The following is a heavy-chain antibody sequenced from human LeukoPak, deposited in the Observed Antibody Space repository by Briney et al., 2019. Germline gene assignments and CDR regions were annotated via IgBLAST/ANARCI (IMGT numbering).Heavy chain of an antibody. CDR2: INHSGST. CDR3: ARIGGYYGDLSFDY. CDR1: GGSFSGYY. D-gene: IGHD4-17*01. V-gene: IGHV4-34*01. Sequence: PSETLSLTCAVYGGSFSGYYWSWIRQPPGKGLEWIGEINHSGSTNYNPSLKSRVTISVDTSKNQFSLKLSSVTAADTAVYYCARIGGYYGDLSFDYWGQGTLVSVSS. J-gene: IGHJ4*02.